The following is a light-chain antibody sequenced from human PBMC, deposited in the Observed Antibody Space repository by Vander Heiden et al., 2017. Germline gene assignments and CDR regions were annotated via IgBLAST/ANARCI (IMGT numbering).Light chain of an antibody. CDR1: NIGSKS. V-gene: IGLV3-21*02. J-gene: IGLJ2*01. CDR3: QAWDSSSDQWV. CDR2: EDS. Sequence: SYVLTQPPSVSVAPGQTARITCGGNNIGSKSVHWYQQKPGQAPVLVVYEDSDRPSGIPERFSGSNSGNTDTLTISRVEAGDEADYYCQAWDSSSDQWVFGGGTKLTVL.